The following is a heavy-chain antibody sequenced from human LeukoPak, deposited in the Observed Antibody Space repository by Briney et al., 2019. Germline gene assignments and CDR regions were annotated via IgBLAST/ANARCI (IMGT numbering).Heavy chain of an antibody. CDR2: ITSSGNII. D-gene: IGHD4-17*01. CDR3: ARERNGDYYFDY. Sequence: GGSLRLSCAASGFTFSDYYMSWIRQAPGKGLEWVSYITSSGNIIYYAAPVKGRFTISRDNAKNSLYLQMNSLRAEDTAVYYCARERNGDYYFDYWGQGTLVTVSS. V-gene: IGHV3-11*01. CDR1: GFTFSDYY. J-gene: IGHJ4*02.